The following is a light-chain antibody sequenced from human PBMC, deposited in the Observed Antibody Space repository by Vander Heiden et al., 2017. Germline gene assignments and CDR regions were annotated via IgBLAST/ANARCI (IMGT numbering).Light chain of an antibody. V-gene: IGKV1-39*01. CDR2: AAS. CDR1: QSISSY. CDR3: HQRYSTAALT. J-gene: IGKJ4*01. Sequence: IQMPQSPSSLSASVGDRVTITCRASQSISSYLNWYQQKPGKAPKLLLYAASSLQSGVPSRFRGSGSGTDFTLTISSLQPEDFATDYCHQRYSTAALTFGGGTKVEIK.